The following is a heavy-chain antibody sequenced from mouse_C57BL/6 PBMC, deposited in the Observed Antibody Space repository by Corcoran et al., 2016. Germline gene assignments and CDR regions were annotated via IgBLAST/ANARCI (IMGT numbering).Heavy chain of an antibody. D-gene: IGHD2-3*01. CDR3: ARYGDCYYYAMDY. Sequence: QIQLVQSGPELKKPGETVKISCKASGYTFTTYGMSWVKQDPGKGLKWMGWINTYSGVPTYADDFKGRFAFSLETSASTAYLQINNLKNEDTATYFCARYGDCYYYAMDYWGQGTSVTVSS. V-gene: IGHV9-3*01. J-gene: IGHJ4*01. CDR2: INTYSGVP. CDR1: GYTFTTYG.